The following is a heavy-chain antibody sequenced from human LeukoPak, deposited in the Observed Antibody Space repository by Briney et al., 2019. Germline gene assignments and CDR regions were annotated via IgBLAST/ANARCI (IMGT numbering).Heavy chain of an antibody. CDR1: GGSISSYY. CDR2: IYYSGST. CDR3: ARLYYYGMDV. J-gene: IGHJ6*04. V-gene: IGHV4-59*01. Sequence: SETLSLTCTVSGGSISSYYWSWIRQPPGKGLEWIGYIYYSGSTNYNPSLKSRVTISVDTSKNQFSLKLSSVTAADTAVYYCARLYYYGMDVRGKGTTVTVSS.